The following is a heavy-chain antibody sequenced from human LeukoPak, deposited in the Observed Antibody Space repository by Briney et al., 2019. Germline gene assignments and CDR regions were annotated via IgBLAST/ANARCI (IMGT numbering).Heavy chain of an antibody. Sequence: SETLSLTCSVSGGSISSSSYYWGWIRQPPGKGLEWIGSMYYSGNTYCNPSLKSRVTISVDTSKNQFSLKLSFLTAADTAVYYSARHSPYRSLWFDPWGQGTLVTVSS. V-gene: IGHV4-39*01. CDR2: MYYSGNT. CDR3: ARHSPYRSLWFDP. J-gene: IGHJ5*02. D-gene: IGHD6-13*01. CDR1: GGSISSSSYY.